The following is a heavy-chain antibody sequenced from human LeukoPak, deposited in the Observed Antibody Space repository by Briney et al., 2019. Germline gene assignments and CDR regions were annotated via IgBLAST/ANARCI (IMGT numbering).Heavy chain of an antibody. V-gene: IGHV4-30-4*08. CDR3: ARHYFYGSASYLQNWFDP. Sequence: SQTLSLTCTVSGGSISSGDYYWSWIRQPPGKGLEWIGYIYYSGSTYYNPSLKSRVTISVDTSKNQFSLKLRSVTAADTAVYYCARHYFYGSASYLQNWFDPWGQGSLVTVSS. J-gene: IGHJ5*02. CDR1: GGSISSGDYY. D-gene: IGHD3-10*01. CDR2: IYYSGST.